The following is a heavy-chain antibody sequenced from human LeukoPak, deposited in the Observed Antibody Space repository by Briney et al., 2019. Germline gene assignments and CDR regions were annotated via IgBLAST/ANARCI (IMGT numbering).Heavy chain of an antibody. CDR1: GGTFSSYA. CDR2: IIPIFGTA. V-gene: IGHV1-69*06. CDR3: ATLAPYGDYDY. J-gene: IGHJ4*02. D-gene: IGHD4-17*01. Sequence: ASVKVSCKASGGTFSSYAISWVRQAPGQGLEWMGGIIPIFGTANYAQKFQGRVTITADKSTSTAYMELSSLRSEDTAVYYCATLAPYGDYDYWGQGTLVTVSS.